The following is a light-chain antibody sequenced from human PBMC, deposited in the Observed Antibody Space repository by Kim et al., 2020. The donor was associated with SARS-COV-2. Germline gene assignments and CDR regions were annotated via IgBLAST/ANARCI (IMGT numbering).Light chain of an antibody. CDR3: QHYGTSPRS. Sequence: SPGERATLSCRASQSFSSSYLAWFQQKPGQAPRLLIYGTSTRATGIPDRFSGSGSGTDFTLTITRQEPEDFAVYYCQHYGTSPRSFGQGTKLEI. CDR1: QSFSSSY. J-gene: IGKJ2*03. V-gene: IGKV3-20*01. CDR2: GTS.